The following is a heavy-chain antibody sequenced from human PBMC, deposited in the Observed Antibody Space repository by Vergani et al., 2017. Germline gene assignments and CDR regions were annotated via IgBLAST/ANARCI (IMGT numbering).Heavy chain of an antibody. V-gene: IGHV1-69-2*01. CDR3: ARGGSYAAAYYYYYYMDV. CDR1: GYTFTDHY. Sequence: EVQLVQSGAEVKKPGATMKISCKVSGYTFTDHYMHWVKQAPGKGLEWMGLVDPEDGETIYAEKFKGRVTIAADTSTDTAHLELSSLRSEDTAVYYCARGGSYAAAYYYYYYMDVWGKGTTVTVSS. J-gene: IGHJ6*03. CDR2: VDPEDGET. D-gene: IGHD6-13*01.